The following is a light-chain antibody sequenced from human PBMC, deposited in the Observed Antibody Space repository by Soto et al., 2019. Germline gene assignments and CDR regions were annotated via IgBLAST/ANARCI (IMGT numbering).Light chain of an antibody. CDR3: QQRSNWRGIT. V-gene: IGKV3-11*01. J-gene: IGKJ5*01. CDR1: QSVSSY. CDR2: DAS. Sequence: EIVLTQSPATLSVSPGERATLSCRASQSVSSYLAWYQKKPGQAPRLLIYDASNRATGIPARFGGSGSGTDLTLTISSLETEDFAVYYCQQRSNWRGITFGQGTRLEIK.